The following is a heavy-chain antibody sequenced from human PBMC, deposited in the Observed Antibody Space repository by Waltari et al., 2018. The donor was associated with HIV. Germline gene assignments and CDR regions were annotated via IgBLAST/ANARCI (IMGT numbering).Heavy chain of an antibody. Sequence: QVQLQESGPGLVKPSETLSLTCTVSGGSISSYYWSWIRQPPGKGLEWIGYIYYSGSTNYNPTRKSRVTISVDTSTNQFSLKLSSVTAADTAVYYCARSGSYRGYFDYWGQGTLVTVSS. D-gene: IGHD1-26*01. V-gene: IGHV4-59*01. CDR2: IYYSGST. CDR1: GGSISSYY. CDR3: ARSGSYRGYFDY. J-gene: IGHJ4*02.